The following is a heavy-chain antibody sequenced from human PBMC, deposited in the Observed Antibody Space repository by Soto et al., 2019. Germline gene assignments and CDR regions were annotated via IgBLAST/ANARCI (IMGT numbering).Heavy chain of an antibody. CDR1: VFTFSIYA. D-gene: IGHD6-19*01. CDR3: ASTPVSGWPHFDY. J-gene: IGHJ4*02. Sequence: RGSLVLCCASSVFTFSIYAMSWVRQAPGKGLELVSAISGSGGSTYYADSVNGRFTISRDNSKNTLYLQMNSLRAEDTAVYHCASTPVSGWPHFDYWGQGTMVTVSS. CDR2: ISGSGGST. V-gene: IGHV3-23*01.